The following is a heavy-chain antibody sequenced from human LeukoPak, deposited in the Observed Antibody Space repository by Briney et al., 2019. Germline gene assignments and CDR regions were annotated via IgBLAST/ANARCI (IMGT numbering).Heavy chain of an antibody. J-gene: IGHJ4*02. Sequence: ASVKVSCKASGYTFTSYDINWVRQATGQGLEWMGWMNPNSGGTNYAQKFQGRVTMTRDTSISTAYMELSRLRSDDTAVYYCARLNRGIAAVPNPFDYWGQGTLVTVSS. V-gene: IGHV1-2*02. CDR1: GYTFTSYD. D-gene: IGHD6-13*01. CDR2: MNPNSGGT. CDR3: ARLNRGIAAVPNPFDY.